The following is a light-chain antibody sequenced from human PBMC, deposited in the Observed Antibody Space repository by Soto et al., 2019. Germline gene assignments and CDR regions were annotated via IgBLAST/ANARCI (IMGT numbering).Light chain of an antibody. CDR3: QHYRGLSS. CDR2: HAS. Sequence: DIQMTQSPSTLSASVGDRVTITCRASQSIFTYLAWYQQKPGEAPKLLIFHASSLQSGVPSRFSGSGSGTEFTLSISGLQPDDFATYYCQHYRGLSSFGPGTQLDIK. CDR1: QSIFTY. V-gene: IGKV1-5*01. J-gene: IGKJ3*01.